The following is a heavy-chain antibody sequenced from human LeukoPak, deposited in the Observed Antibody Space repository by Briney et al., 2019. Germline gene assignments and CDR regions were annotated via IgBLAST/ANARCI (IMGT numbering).Heavy chain of an antibody. V-gene: IGHV3-53*01. D-gene: IGHD2-15*01. CDR2: IYSGGST. CDR1: GFTVSSNY. CDR3: ASTGGSIPFDY. J-gene: IGHJ4*02. Sequence: PGGSLRLSCAASGFTVSSNYMSWVRQAPGKGLEWVSVIYSGGSTYYADSVKARFTISRDNSKNTLYLQMNSLRAEDTAVYYCASTGGSIPFDYWGQGTLVTVSS.